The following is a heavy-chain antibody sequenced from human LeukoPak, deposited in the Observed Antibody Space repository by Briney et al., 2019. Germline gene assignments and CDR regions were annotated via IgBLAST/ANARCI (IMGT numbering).Heavy chain of an antibody. CDR1: GYTFTSYY. V-gene: IGHV1-46*01. CDR2: INPSGGST. Sequence: ASVKVSCKASGYTFTSYYMHWVRQAPGQGLEWMGIINPSGGSTSYAQKFQGRVTMTTDTSTSTAYMELRSLRYDDTAIYYCARGWELDYWGQGTLVRVSS. D-gene: IGHD1-1*01. J-gene: IGHJ4*02. CDR3: ARGWELDY.